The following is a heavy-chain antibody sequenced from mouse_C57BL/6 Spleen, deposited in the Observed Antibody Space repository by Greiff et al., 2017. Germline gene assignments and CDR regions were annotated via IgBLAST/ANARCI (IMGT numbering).Heavy chain of an antibody. CDR2: ISDGGSYT. V-gene: IGHV5-4*03. CDR1: GFTFSSYA. Sequence: EVKVEESGGGLVKPGGSLKLSCAASGFTFSSYAMSWVRQTPEKRLEWVATISDGGSYTYYPDNVKGRFTISRDNAKNNLYLQMSHLKSEDTAMYYCAYSNPYYYAMDYWGQGTSVTVSS. D-gene: IGHD2-5*01. J-gene: IGHJ4*01. CDR3: AYSNPYYYAMDY.